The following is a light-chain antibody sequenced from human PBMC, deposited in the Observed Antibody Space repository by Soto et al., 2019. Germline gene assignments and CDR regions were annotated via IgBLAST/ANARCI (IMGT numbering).Light chain of an antibody. CDR3: TSYAGSNGV. V-gene: IGLV2-8*01. J-gene: IGLJ3*02. CDR1: SSDVGGYNF. CDR2: EVS. Sequence: QSVLTQPPSASGSPGQSVTISCTGTSSDVGGYNFVSWYQQHPGKAPKLIIYEVSKRPSGVPDRFSGSKSGNTASLTVSGLQTEDEADYYCTSYAGSNGVFDGGTKLTVL.